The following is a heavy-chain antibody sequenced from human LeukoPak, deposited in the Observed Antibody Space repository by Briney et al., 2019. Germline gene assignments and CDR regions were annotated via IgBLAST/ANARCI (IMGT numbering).Heavy chain of an antibody. Sequence: SETLSLTCTVSGGSLNNYYWSWIRQPPGKGLEWIGYIYSRGSYNYNPSLESRVTISVDTSKNQFSLKLSSVTAADTAVCYCARDSWVSGALDHAYNWFDPWGQGTLVTVSS. J-gene: IGHJ5*02. V-gene: IGHV4-59*01. CDR3: ARDSWVSGALDHAYNWFDP. CDR1: GGSLNNYY. CDR2: IYSRGSY. D-gene: IGHD3-16*01.